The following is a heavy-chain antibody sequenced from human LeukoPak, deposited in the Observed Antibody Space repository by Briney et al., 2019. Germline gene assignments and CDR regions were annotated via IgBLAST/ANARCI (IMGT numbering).Heavy chain of an antibody. Sequence: GQSLRLSCAASGFTFSSYEMNWVRQAPGKGLEWVSYISSSGSTIYYADSVKGRFTISRDNAKNSLYLQMKSLRAEDTALYYCASGAQSDYWGQGTLVTVSS. CDR1: GFTFSSYE. J-gene: IGHJ4*02. V-gene: IGHV3-48*03. CDR2: ISSSGSTI. D-gene: IGHD1-26*01. CDR3: ASGAQSDY.